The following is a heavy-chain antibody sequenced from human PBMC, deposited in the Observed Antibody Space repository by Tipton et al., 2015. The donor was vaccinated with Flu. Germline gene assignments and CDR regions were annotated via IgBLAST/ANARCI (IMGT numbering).Heavy chain of an antibody. CDR1: GYSISSGFY. CDR2: IYHSGST. CDR3: ARGDGYNFDY. Sequence: TLSLTCTVSGYSISSGFYWGWIRQPPGKGLEWIGNIYHSGSTFYNPSLKSRVTISVDTSKNQSSLKLGSVTAADTAVYYCARGDGYNFDYWGQGTLVTVSS. V-gene: IGHV4-38-2*02. J-gene: IGHJ4*02. D-gene: IGHD5-24*01.